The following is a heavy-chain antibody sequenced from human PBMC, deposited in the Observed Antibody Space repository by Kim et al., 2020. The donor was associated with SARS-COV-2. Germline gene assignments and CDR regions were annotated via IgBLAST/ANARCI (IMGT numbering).Heavy chain of an antibody. J-gene: IGHJ6*02. V-gene: IGHV3-74*01. D-gene: IGHD1-26*01. CDR3: ARYRYYYYGMDV. CDR2: INSDGSST. CDR1: GFTFSSYW. Sequence: GGSLRLSCAASGFTFSSYWMHWVRQAPGKGLVWVSRINSDGSSTSYADSVKGRFTISRDNAKNTLYLQMNSLRAEDTAVYYCARYRYYYYGMDVWGQGTTVTVSS.